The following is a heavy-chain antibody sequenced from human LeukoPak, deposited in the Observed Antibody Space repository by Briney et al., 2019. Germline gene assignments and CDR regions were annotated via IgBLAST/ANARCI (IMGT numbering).Heavy chain of an antibody. CDR1: GFTFNNYN. D-gene: IGHD1-26*01. Sequence: GGSLRLSCATSGFTFNNYNMNWVRQAPGRALEWVSSITSSGTYIFYADSVKGRFTISRDNAKNSLYLQMNSLGPEDTAVYYCARDPYSGNYGNYYYYYMDVWGKGTTVTISS. CDR3: ARDPYSGNYGNYYYYYMDV. J-gene: IGHJ6*03. CDR2: ITSSGTYI. V-gene: IGHV3-21*01.